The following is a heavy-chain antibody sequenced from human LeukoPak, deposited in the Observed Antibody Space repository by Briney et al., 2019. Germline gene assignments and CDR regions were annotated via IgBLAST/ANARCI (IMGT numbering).Heavy chain of an antibody. CDR3: ARVSIYYYYYGMDV. CDR2: ISYDGSNK. CDR1: GFTFSSYA. J-gene: IGHJ6*02. Sequence: GGSLRLSCAASGFTFSSYAMHWVRQAPGKGLEWVAVISYDGSNKYYADSVKGRFTISRDNSKNTLYLQINSLRAEDTAVYYCARVSIYYYYYGMDVWGQGTTVTVSS. V-gene: IGHV3-30-3*01.